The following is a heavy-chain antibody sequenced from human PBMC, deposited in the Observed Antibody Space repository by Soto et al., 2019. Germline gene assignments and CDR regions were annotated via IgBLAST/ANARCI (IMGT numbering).Heavy chain of an antibody. Sequence: EVQLLESGGGLVQPGGSLRLSCAVSGFTFSSYAMSWVRQAPGKGLEWVSAISASGTSTYYADSVKGRYTISRDNSRSTLYLQMNSLRAEDTAVYYCAKDFDYSSSFSAYWGQGTLVTVSS. D-gene: IGHD6-13*01. J-gene: IGHJ4*02. V-gene: IGHV3-23*01. CDR3: AKDFDYSSSFSAY. CDR1: GFTFSSYA. CDR2: ISASGTST.